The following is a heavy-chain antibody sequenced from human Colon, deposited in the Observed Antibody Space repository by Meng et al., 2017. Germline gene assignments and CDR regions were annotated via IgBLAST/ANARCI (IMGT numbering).Heavy chain of an antibody. CDR3: VKDMGGNGKVAAAVVFRYYFDY. J-gene: IGHJ4*02. V-gene: IGHV3-9*01. CDR2: ISWNSYNI. Sequence: GGSLRLSCAAPGFTFDDYAMHWVRQAPGKGLEWVSGISWNSYNIVNADSVKGRFTISRDNAKNSLYLQMNSLRAEDTAFYYCVKDMGGNGKVAAAVVFRYYFDYWGQGTLVTVSS. CDR1: GFTFDDYA. D-gene: IGHD6-13*01.